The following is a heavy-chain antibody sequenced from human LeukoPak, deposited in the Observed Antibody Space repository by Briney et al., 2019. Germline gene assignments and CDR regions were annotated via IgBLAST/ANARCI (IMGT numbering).Heavy chain of an antibody. D-gene: IGHD3-3*01. CDR2: ISTSGGST. CDR3: AKRKNYDFWSGPEFLYYSYYGMDV. J-gene: IGHJ6*04. CDR1: GFTLSNYA. V-gene: IGHV3-23*01. Sequence: GSLRLSCAASGFTLSNYAMNWVRQAPGKGLEWVSGISTSGGSTYYADSVKGRFTISRDNSKNTLYLQMNSLRAEDTAVYYCAKRKNYDFWSGPEFLYYSYYGMDVGGKGTTVTVSS.